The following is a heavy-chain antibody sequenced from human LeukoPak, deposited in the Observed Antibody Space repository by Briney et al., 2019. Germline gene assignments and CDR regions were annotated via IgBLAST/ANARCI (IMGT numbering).Heavy chain of an antibody. CDR3: AKKEAMIRGVPYYYDF. CDR1: GFTFSSYV. D-gene: IGHD3-10*01. Sequence: GGSLRLSCSASGFTFSSYVMTWVRQAPGQGLEWVSAISGCGDDTYYADSVKGRFTISRDNSKNTLYLQMNSLRAEDTAVYYCAKKEAMIRGVPYYYDFWGQGTLDTVSS. V-gene: IGHV3-23*01. J-gene: IGHJ4*02. CDR2: ISGCGDDT.